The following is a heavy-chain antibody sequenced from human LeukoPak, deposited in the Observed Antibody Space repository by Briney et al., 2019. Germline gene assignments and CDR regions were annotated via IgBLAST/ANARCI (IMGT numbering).Heavy chain of an antibody. V-gene: IGHV3-15*01. Sequence: PGGSLRLSCATSGFIFSNAWMTWVRQAPGKGLEWVGRIKSKTDGGTTDYAAPVKGRFTIPRDDSKNTLYLQMNSLKTEDPAVYCCTRMATSGAWGQGTLVTVSS. CDR3: TRMATSGA. CDR2: IKSKTDGGTT. CDR1: GFIFSNAW. D-gene: IGHD5-24*01. J-gene: IGHJ4*02.